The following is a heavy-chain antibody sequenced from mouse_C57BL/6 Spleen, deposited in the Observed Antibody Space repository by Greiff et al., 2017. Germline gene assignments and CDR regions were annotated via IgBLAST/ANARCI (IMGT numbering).Heavy chain of an antibody. CDR3: AKGNWDGEDY. Sequence: EVQLMESGPGLVKPSQSLSLTCSVTGYSIPSGYYWNWIRQFPGNKLEWMGYISYDGSNNYNPSLKNRISITRDTSKNQFFLKLNSVTTEDTATYYCAKGNWDGEDYWGQGTTRTGSS. CDR2: ISYDGSN. J-gene: IGHJ2*01. V-gene: IGHV3-6*01. D-gene: IGHD4-1*01. CDR1: GYSIPSGYY.